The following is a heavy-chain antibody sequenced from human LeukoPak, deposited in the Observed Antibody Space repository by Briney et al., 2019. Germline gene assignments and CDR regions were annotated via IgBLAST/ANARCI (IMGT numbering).Heavy chain of an antibody. Sequence: PSETPSLTCTVSGGSIRGYYWSWIRQPPGKGPEWIGYIYYSGSTNYNPSLKSRVTISVDTSKNQFSLKMNSVAAADTAVYYCARLASSGWSHCDYWGQGTLVTVSS. CDR1: GGSIRGYY. CDR2: IYYSGST. D-gene: IGHD6-19*01. V-gene: IGHV4-59*08. J-gene: IGHJ4*02. CDR3: ARLASSGWSHCDY.